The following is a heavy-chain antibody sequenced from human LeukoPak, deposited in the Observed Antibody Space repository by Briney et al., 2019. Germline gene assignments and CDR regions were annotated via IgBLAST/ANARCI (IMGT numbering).Heavy chain of an antibody. CDR2: ISNNGGYT. CDR1: GFTFSSSA. V-gene: IGHV3-23*01. Sequence: GGSLRLSCAASGFTFSSSAMSWVRQAPGKGLEWVSAISNNGGYTYYADSVQGRFTISRDNSKSTLCLQMNSLRAEDTAVYYCAKQLGVFNGGSCYLPLRGQGTLVTVSS. D-gene: IGHD2-15*01. J-gene: IGHJ4*02. CDR3: AKQLGVFNGGSCYLPL.